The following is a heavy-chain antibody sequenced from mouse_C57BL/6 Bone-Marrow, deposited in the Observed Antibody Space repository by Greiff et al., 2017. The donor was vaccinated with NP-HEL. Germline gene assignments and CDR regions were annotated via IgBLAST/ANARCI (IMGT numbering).Heavy chain of an antibody. CDR2: IYPGSGNT. V-gene: IGHV1-76*01. CDR1: GYTFTDYY. Sequence: QVQLKQSGAELVRPGASVKLSCKASGYTFTDYYINWVKQRPGQGLEWIARIYPGSGNTYYNEKFKGKATLTAEKSSSTAYMQLSSLTSEDSAVYFFAREALLFYGSLYWGQGTTLTVSS. J-gene: IGHJ2*01. D-gene: IGHD1-1*01. CDR3: AREALLFYGSLY.